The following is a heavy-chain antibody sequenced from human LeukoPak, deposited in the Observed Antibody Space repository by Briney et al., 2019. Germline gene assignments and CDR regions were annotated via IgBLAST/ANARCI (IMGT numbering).Heavy chain of an antibody. D-gene: IGHD3-10*01. J-gene: IGHJ4*02. Sequence: PGGSLRLSCAASGFTFSSYWMSWVRQAPGKGLEWVANIKQDGSEKYYVDSVKGRFTISRDNAKNSLYLQMNSLRAEDTAVYYCAKDGHGSGSYYIVPLYYFDYWGQGTLVTVSS. CDR2: IKQDGSEK. CDR3: AKDGHGSGSYYIVPLYYFDY. V-gene: IGHV3-7*01. CDR1: GFTFSSYW.